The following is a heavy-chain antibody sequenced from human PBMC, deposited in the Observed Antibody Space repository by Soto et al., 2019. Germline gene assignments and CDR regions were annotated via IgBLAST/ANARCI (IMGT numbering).Heavy chain of an antibody. V-gene: IGHV1-69*02. D-gene: IGHD6-19*01. Sequence: QVQLVQSGAEVKKPGPSAKLSSQPSRRTPSSYTISWLRQAPRQAPEWMGRIIPILDIANYAQKFQGRVTITADKSTSTAYMELSSLRSEDTAVYYCAREAVALPEGMDVWGQGTTVTVSS. CDR1: RRTPSSYT. CDR2: IIPILDIA. J-gene: IGHJ6*02. CDR3: AREAVALPEGMDV.